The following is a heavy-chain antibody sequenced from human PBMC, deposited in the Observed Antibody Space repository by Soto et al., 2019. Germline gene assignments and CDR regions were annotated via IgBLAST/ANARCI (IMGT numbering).Heavy chain of an antibody. V-gene: IGHV4-4*07. CDR2: IYISGTT. CDR3: ATINGGSPHF. Sequence: SEDLSLTYTVSGGSMKPHFWRWIRQSAGKGLEWIGTIYISGTTMYNPSLKSRVTMSVDPHKNQLSLQLTSVTAADTAVYYCATINGGSPHFWGQAPMVTVSA. J-gene: IGHJ4*02. D-gene: IGHD2-15*01. CDR1: GGSMKPHF.